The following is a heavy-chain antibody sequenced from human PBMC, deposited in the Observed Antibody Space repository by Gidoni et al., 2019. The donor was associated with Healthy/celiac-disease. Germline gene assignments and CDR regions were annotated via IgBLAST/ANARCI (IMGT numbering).Heavy chain of an antibody. Sequence: EVQLVESGGGLVKPGGSLRLSCAASGFTFSSYSMHWVRQAPGKGLEWVSSISSSSSYIYYADSVKGRFTISRDNAKNSLYLQMNSLRAEDTAVYYCARGLDILTGYYHDRGGPFDYWGQGTLVTVSS. J-gene: IGHJ4*02. CDR1: GFTFSSYS. V-gene: IGHV3-21*01. D-gene: IGHD3-9*01. CDR2: ISSSSSYI. CDR3: ARGLDILTGYYHDRGGPFDY.